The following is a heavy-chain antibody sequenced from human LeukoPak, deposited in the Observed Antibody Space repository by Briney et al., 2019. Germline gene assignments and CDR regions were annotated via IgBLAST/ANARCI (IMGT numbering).Heavy chain of an antibody. J-gene: IGHJ4*02. D-gene: IGHD3-3*01. Sequence: GASVKVSCKASGGTFSSYAISWVRQAPGQGLEWMGGIIPIFGTANYAQKFQGRVTISADKSTSTAYMEVSSLRSEDTAVYYCATGIGTLWSGYYHDYWGQGTLVTVSS. CDR2: IIPIFGTA. V-gene: IGHV1-69*06. CDR1: GGTFSSYA. CDR3: ATGIGTLWSGYYHDY.